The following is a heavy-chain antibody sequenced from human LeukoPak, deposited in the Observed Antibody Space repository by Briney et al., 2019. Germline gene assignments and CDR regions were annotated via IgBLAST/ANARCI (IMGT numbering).Heavy chain of an antibody. J-gene: IGHJ4*02. Sequence: GGSLRLSCAASGFTFSSYAMHWVRQAPGKGLEWVAVISYDGSNKYYADSVKGRFTISRDNSKNTRYLQMNSLRAEDTAVYYCARDGDYYDSSGYYGYWGQGTLVTVSS. CDR2: ISYDGSNK. CDR1: GFTFSSYA. V-gene: IGHV3-30-3*01. CDR3: ARDGDYYDSSGYYGY. D-gene: IGHD3-22*01.